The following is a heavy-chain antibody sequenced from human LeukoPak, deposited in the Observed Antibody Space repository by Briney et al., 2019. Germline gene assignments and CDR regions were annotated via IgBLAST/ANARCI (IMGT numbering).Heavy chain of an antibody. CDR1: GFTFSSYG. D-gene: IGHD3-16*01. V-gene: IGHV3-73*01. CDR2: IRSNANSYAT. CDR3: TRLPMITFGGVIEDC. J-gene: IGHJ4*02. Sequence: GGSLRLSCAASGFTFSSYGMHWVRQASGKGLEWVGRIRSNANSYATAYAASVKGRFTISRDDPKNTAYLQMNSLKTEDTAVYYCTRLPMITFGGVIEDCWGQGTLVTVSS.